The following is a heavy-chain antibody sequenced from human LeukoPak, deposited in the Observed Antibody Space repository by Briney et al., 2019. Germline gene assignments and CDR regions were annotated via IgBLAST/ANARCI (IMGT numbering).Heavy chain of an antibody. CDR1: GGSISTYY. CDR2: IYNSGST. V-gene: IGHV4-59*01. Sequence: PSETLSLTCTVSGGSISTYYWSWIRQPPGKGLEWIAYIYNSGSTNSNPSLKSRVTISVDTSKNQFSLRLSSVTAADTAVYYWAKIYYDSGAYYRRAFDIWGQGTMVSVSS. D-gene: IGHD3-22*01. J-gene: IGHJ3*02. CDR3: AKIYYDSGAYYRRAFDI.